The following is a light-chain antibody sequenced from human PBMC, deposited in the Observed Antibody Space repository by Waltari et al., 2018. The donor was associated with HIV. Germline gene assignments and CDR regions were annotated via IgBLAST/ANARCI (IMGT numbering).Light chain of an antibody. CDR3: QQYSDWPIT. V-gene: IGKV3-15*01. Sequence: LSVSPGERATLSCRASQSVSSNLAWYQQKLGQAPRLLIYGASTRATGIPARFSGSGSGTEFTLTISSLQSEDFAVYYCQQYSDWPITFGPGTKVHIK. CDR2: GAS. J-gene: IGKJ3*01. CDR1: QSVSSN.